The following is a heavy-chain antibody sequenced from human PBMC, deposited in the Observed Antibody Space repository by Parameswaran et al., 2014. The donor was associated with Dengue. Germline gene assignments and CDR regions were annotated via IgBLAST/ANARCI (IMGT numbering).Heavy chain of an antibody. D-gene: IGHD4-11*01. J-gene: IGHJ5*02. Sequence: VRQAPGQGLEWMGWINPNSGGTNYAQKFQGRVTMTRDTSISTAYMELSRLRSDDTAVYYCARDREDDYSNYGWFDPWGQGTLVTVSS. V-gene: IGHV1-2*02. CDR2: INPNSGGT. CDR3: ARDREDDYSNYGWFDP.